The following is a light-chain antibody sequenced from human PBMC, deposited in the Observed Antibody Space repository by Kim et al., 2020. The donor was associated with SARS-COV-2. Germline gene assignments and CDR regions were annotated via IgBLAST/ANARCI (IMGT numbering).Light chain of an antibody. CDR2: YDT. CDR3: QAWDSSSELVV. Sequence: SYELTQPPSVSVSPGKTARITCGGNNIGSKSVYWYQQKPGQSPVLVIYYDTDRPSGIPERFSGSNSGNTATLTISGIEAVDEADYYCQAWDSSSELVV. CDR1: NIGSKS. J-gene: IGLJ2*01. V-gene: IGLV3-21*01.